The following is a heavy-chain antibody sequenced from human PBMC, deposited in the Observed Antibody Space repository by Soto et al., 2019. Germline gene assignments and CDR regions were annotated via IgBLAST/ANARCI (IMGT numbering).Heavy chain of an antibody. Sequence: GGSLRLSCAASGFTFSSYSMNWVRQAPGKGLEWVSYISSSSSTIYYADSVKGRFTISRDNAKNSLYLQMNSLRAEDTAVYYCARAGDTAPFDYWGQGTLVTVSS. CDR1: GFTFSSYS. D-gene: IGHD7-27*01. V-gene: IGHV3-48*04. J-gene: IGHJ4*02. CDR3: ARAGDTAPFDY. CDR2: ISSSSSTI.